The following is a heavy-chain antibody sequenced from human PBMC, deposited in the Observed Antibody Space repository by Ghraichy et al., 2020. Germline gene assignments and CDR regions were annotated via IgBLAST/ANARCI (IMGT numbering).Heavy chain of an antibody. CDR2: IYYSGST. CDR1: GGSISSSSYY. V-gene: IGHV4-39*01. Sequence: SETLSLTCTVSGGSISSSSYYWGWIRQPPGKGLEWIGTIYYSGSTYYNPSLKSRVTISVDTSKNQFSLKLSSVTAADTAVYYCARRIAAAGPYYFDYWARDPWSPSPQ. CDR3: ARRIAAAGPYYFDY. D-gene: IGHD6-13*01. J-gene: IGHJ4*02.